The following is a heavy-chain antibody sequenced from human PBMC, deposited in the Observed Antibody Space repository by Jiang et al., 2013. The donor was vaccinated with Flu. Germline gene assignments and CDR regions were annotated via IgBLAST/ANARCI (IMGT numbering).Heavy chain of an antibody. CDR1: GGSFSGYY. V-gene: IGHV4-34*01. J-gene: IGHJ4*02. CDR2: INHSGST. D-gene: IGHD3-22*01. CDR3: ARWGSGYYYPFDY. Sequence: LLKPSETLSLTCAVYGGSFSGYYWSWIRQPPGKGLEWIGEINHSGSTNYNPSLKSRVTISVDTSKNQFSLKLSSVTAADTAVYYCARWGSGYYYPFDYWGQGTLVTVSS.